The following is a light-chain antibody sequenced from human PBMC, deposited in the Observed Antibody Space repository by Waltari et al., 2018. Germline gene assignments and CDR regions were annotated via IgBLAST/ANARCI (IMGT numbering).Light chain of an antibody. CDR1: SSDGDDYSI. CDR2: HVS. J-gene: IGLJ2*01. Sequence: QSALTQPASVSGSPGQSVTISCTGASSDGDDYSIISWFRQHPGKAPKPILYHVSNRASDISNRFSGYKSGNTASLTISRLQADDEADYFCSYYPDTHTPVVFGGGTKLTV. CDR3: SYYPDTHTPVV. V-gene: IGLV2-14*03.